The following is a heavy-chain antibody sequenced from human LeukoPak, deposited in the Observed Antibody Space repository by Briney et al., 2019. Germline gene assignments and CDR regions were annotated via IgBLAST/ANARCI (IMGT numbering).Heavy chain of an antibody. J-gene: IGHJ4*02. D-gene: IGHD2-8*01. V-gene: IGHV1-18*01. Sequence: ASVKVSCKASGYTFTSYGISWVRQAPGQGLEWMGWISAYNGKTNYAQKLQGRVTMTTDPSTSTAYMELRSLRSDDTAVYYCATEGGYCTNGVCIGLDYWGQGTLVTVSS. CDR1: GYTFTSYG. CDR3: ATEGGYCTNGVCIGLDY. CDR2: ISAYNGKT.